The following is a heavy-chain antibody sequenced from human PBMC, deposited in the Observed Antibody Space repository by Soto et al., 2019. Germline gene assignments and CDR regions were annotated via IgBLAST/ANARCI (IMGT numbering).Heavy chain of an antibody. Sequence: PGESLKISCEGSWYNFASHWIGWLRQVPGKGLEWMGIIYPSDSDTRYSPSFQGQVTISADKSISTAYLQWSSLKASDSAMYYCARRKDYTSNFVFDYWGLGTLDTVSS. V-gene: IGHV5-51*01. CDR2: IYPSDSDT. CDR3: ARRKDYTSNFVFDY. CDR1: WYNFASHW. D-gene: IGHD4-4*01. J-gene: IGHJ4*02.